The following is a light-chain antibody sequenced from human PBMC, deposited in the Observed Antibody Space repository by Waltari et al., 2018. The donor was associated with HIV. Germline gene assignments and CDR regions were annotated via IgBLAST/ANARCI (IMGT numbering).Light chain of an antibody. CDR1: SLRSYY. Sequence: SSELTQDPAVSVALGQTVRITCQGDSLRSYYASWYQQKPGQAAVIVIYGKNNLPSGIPARFSGASSGNTASLTITGGQAEDEADYYCNSRDSSGNHVVFGGGTKLTVL. V-gene: IGLV3-19*01. CDR3: NSRDSSGNHVV. J-gene: IGLJ2*01. CDR2: GKN.